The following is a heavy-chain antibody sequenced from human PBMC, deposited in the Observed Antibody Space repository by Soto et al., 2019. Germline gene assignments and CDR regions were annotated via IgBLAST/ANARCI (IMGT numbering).Heavy chain of an antibody. V-gene: IGHV1-2*04. CDR2: INPNSGGT. CDR1: GYTFTGYY. J-gene: IGHJ4*02. Sequence: GASVKVSCKASGYTFTGYYMHWLRQAPGQGLEWMGWINPNSGGTNYAQKFQGWVTMTRDTSISTAYMELSRLRSDDTAVYYCARGLWFGELSFGYWGQGTLVTVSS. D-gene: IGHD3-10*01. CDR3: ARGLWFGELSFGY.